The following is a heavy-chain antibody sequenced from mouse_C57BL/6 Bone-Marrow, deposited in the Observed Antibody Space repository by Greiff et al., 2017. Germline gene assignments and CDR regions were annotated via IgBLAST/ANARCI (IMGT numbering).Heavy chain of an antibody. CDR3: ALYYYGSSYYAMDY. Sequence: QVHVKQSGAELVMPGASVKLSCKASGYTFTSYWMHWVKQRPGQGLEWIGEIDPSDSYTNYTQKFKGKSTLTADKSSSTAYMQLSSLTLEDSAVYYCALYYYGSSYYAMDYGGQGTSVTVSS. D-gene: IGHD1-1*01. CDR1: GYTFTSYW. J-gene: IGHJ4*01. V-gene: IGHV1-69*01. CDR2: IDPSDSYT.